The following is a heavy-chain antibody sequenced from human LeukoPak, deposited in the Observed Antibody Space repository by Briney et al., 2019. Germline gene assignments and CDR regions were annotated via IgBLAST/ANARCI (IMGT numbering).Heavy chain of an antibody. CDR1: GYTFINYG. D-gene: IGHD2-2*01. CDR3: ARVADCSSTSCYALYYYYYMDV. Sequence: ASVKVSCKASGYTFINYGISWVRQAPGQGLEWMGWISAYNGNTNYAQKLQGRVTMTTDTSTSTAYMELRSLRSDDTAVYYCARVADCSSTSCYALYYYYYMDVWGKGTTVTISS. V-gene: IGHV1-18*01. CDR2: ISAYNGNT. J-gene: IGHJ6*03.